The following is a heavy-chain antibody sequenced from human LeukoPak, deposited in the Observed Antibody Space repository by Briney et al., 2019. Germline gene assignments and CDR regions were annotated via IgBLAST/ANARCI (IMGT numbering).Heavy chain of an antibody. Sequence: SQTLSLTCAISGDSVSSNRVAWNWIRQSPTRGLEWLGRTYYRSKWNHDYGVFVRGRITIYADTSKNEFHLHPNSVTPEDTAVNYCAMDNWGDLYLDNWGQGTLVTVSS. CDR1: GDSVSSNRVA. D-gene: IGHD1-1*01. CDR2: TYYRSKWNH. J-gene: IGHJ4*02. CDR3: AMDNWGDLYLDN. V-gene: IGHV6-1*01.